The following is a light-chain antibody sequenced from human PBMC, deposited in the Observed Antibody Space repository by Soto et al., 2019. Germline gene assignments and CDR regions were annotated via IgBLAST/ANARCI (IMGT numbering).Light chain of an antibody. V-gene: IGLV2-8*01. CDR3: SSYAGSSNGV. CDR2: EVS. J-gene: IGLJ3*02. CDR1: SSDVGGYNY. Sequence: QSALTQPPSASGSPGQSVTISCTGTSSDVGGYNYVSWYQQYPGKAPKLIIHEVSKRPSGVPDRFSGSKSGNTASLTVSGLQAEDEADYYCSSYAGSSNGVFGGGTKLTVL.